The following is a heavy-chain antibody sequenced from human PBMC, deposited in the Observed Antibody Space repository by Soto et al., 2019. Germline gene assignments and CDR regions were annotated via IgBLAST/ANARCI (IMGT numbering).Heavy chain of an antibody. J-gene: IGHJ4*02. Sequence: EEQLVESGGGVVRPGGSLRLSCAASGFTFNDYGMNWVRRAPGKGLEWVSGINWSGGSTRYEDSVKGRFTISRDNAKKSLYLQMKSLRAEDTALSYCARGSWFGESQIKTLFDYWGQGALVTVSS. CDR1: GFTFNDYG. CDR3: ARGSWFGESQIKTLFDY. CDR2: INWSGGST. V-gene: IGHV3-20*04. D-gene: IGHD3-10*01.